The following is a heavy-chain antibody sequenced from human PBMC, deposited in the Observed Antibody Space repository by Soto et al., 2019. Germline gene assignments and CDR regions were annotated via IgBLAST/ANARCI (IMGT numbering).Heavy chain of an antibody. CDR3: ARDWRGGDRPPPNDAFDI. J-gene: IGHJ3*02. Sequence: QVQLQESGPGLVKPSQTLSLTCTVSGGSISSGDYYWSWIRQPPGKGLEWIGYIYYSGSTYYNPSLKSRVTISVDTSKNQFSLKLSSVTAADTAVYYCARDWRGGDRPPPNDAFDIWGQGTMVTVSS. D-gene: IGHD2-21*02. CDR1: GGSISSGDYY. V-gene: IGHV4-30-4*01. CDR2: IYYSGST.